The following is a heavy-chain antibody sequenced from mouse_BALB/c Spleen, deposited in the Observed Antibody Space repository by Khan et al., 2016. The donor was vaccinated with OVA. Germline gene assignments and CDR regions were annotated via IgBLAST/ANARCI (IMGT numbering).Heavy chain of an antibody. CDR2: ISYSGST. CDR3: ARTARIKY. Sequence: EKGPGLVKPSQSLSLTCTVTGYSITSGYGWNWIRQFPGNKLEWMGYISYSGSTNYNPSLKSRISITRDTSKNQFFLQLNSVTTEDTATYYCARTARIKYWGQGTTLTGSS. CDR1: GYSITSGYG. D-gene: IGHD1-2*01. V-gene: IGHV3-2*02. J-gene: IGHJ2*01.